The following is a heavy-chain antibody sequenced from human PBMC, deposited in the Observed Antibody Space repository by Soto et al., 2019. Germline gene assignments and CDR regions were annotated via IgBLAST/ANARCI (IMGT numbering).Heavy chain of an antibody. D-gene: IGHD2-2*01. V-gene: IGHV1-3*01. J-gene: IGHJ4*02. CDR2: INAGNGNT. CDR1: GYTFTSYA. Sequence: ASVKVSCKASGYTFTSYAMHWVRQAPGQRLEWMGWINAGNGNTKYSQKFQGRVTITRDTSASTAYMELSSLRSEDTAVYYCARSRDGHNLMDYWGQGTLVTVSS. CDR3: ARSRDGHNLMDY.